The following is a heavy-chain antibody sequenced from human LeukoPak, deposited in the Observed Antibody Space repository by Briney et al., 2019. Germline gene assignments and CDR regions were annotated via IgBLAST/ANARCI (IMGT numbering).Heavy chain of an antibody. Sequence: GASVKVSCKASGGTFSSYAISWVRQAPGQGLEWMGWISAYNGNTNYAQKLQGRVTMTTDTSTSTAYMELRSLRSDDTAVYYCARGFYDDDLFDYWGQGTLVTVSS. D-gene: IGHD5/OR15-5a*01. J-gene: IGHJ4*02. CDR1: GGTFSSYA. V-gene: IGHV1-18*01. CDR2: ISAYNGNT. CDR3: ARGFYDDDLFDY.